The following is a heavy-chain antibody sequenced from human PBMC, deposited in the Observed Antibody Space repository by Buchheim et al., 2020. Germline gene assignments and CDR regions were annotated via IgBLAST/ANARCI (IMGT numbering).Heavy chain of an antibody. CDR2: ISSSGSTI. CDR1: GFTFSSYE. V-gene: IGHV3-48*03. Sequence: EVQLVESGGGLVQPGGSLRLSCAASGFTFSSYEMNWVRQAPGKGLEWVSYISSSGSTIYYADSVKGRFTISRDNAQNSLYLQMNSLRAEDTAVYYCAGLYSSGWYGSDFDYWGQGTL. CDR3: AGLYSSGWYGSDFDY. D-gene: IGHD6-19*01. J-gene: IGHJ4*02.